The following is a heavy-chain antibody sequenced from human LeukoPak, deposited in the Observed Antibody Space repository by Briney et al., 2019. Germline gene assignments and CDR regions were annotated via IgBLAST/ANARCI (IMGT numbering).Heavy chain of an antibody. D-gene: IGHD3-10*01. CDR1: GFTFSSYW. V-gene: IGHV3-7*01. J-gene: IGHJ6*03. CDR3: AKEQTYYYGSGSFYYMDV. CDR2: IKQDGSEK. Sequence: GGSLRLSCAASGFTFSSYWMSWVRQAPGKGLEWVANIKQDGSEKYYVDSVKGRFTISRDNAKNSLYLQMNSLRAEDTAVYYCAKEQTYYYGSGSFYYMDVWGKGTTVTISS.